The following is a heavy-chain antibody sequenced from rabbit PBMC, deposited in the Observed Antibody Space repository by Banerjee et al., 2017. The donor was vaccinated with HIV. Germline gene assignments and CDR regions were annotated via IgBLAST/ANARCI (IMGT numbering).Heavy chain of an antibody. J-gene: IGHJ4*01. D-gene: IGHD8-1*01. CDR1: GLDFSSSYY. Sequence: QEQLVESGGGLVQPEGSLTLTCKASGLDFSSSYYMCWVRQAPGKGPEWIACIYNGDGSTYYASWVNGRFTISRSTSLNTVTLQMTSLTAADTATYFCARLFAYAGYAGFGYFALWGPGTLVTVS. CDR3: ARLFAYAGYAGFGYFAL. CDR2: IYNGDGST. V-gene: IGHV1S47*01.